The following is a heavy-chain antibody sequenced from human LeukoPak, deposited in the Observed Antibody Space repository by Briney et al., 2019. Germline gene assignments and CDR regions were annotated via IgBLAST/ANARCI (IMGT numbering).Heavy chain of an antibody. CDR1: GYSFTSYW. D-gene: IGHD3-22*01. J-gene: IGHJ5*02. CDR3: ARVYYYDSSGYYWFDP. V-gene: IGHV5-51*01. Sequence: GESLKISCKGSGYSFTSYWIGWVRQMPGKGLEWMGIIYPGDSDTRYSPSFQGQVTISADKSISTAYLQWSSLKASDTAMYYCARVYYYDSSGYYWFDPWGHGTLVTVSS. CDR2: IYPGDSDT.